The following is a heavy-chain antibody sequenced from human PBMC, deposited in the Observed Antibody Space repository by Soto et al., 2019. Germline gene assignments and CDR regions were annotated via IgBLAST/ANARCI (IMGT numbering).Heavy chain of an antibody. V-gene: IGHV1-69*02. J-gene: IGHJ4*02. CDR1: GGTFSSYT. CDR2: IIPILGIA. CDR3: AISQLYYTQAFDY. D-gene: IGHD3-3*01. Sequence: QVQLVQSGAEVKKPGSSEKVSCKASGGTFSSYTISWVRQAPGQGLEWMGRIIPILGIANYAQKFQGRVTITADKSTSTAYMELSSLRSEDTAVYYCAISQLYYTQAFDYWGQGTLVTVSS.